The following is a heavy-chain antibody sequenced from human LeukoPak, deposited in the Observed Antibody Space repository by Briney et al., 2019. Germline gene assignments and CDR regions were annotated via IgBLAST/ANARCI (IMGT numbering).Heavy chain of an antibody. Sequence: GVSLRLTCAASGFTFSSYWMSWVTHAPEKGLEWGASIKQDGSVKYYVGSVKCRFTISRDSAKDSLYLQMNSLRAEDTAVYYCARDDYAVLTGPPLLYFDHCGQGTLVTVSS. V-gene: IGHV3-7*01. CDR2: IKQDGSVK. D-gene: IGHD3-9*01. J-gene: IGHJ4*02. CDR3: ARDDYAVLTGPPLLYFDH. CDR1: GFTFSSYW.